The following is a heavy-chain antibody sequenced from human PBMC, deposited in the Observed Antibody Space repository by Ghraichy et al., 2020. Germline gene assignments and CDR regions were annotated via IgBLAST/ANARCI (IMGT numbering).Heavy chain of an antibody. CDR3: ARDRPSHSTGPAAKYYFDY. CDR1: GGSISSYY. J-gene: IGHJ4*02. D-gene: IGHD2-2*01. CDR2: IYYSGST. Sequence: SETLSLTYTVSGGSISSYYWSWIRQPPGKGLEWIGYIYYSGSTNYNPSLKSRVTISVDTSKNQFSLKLSSVTAADTAVYYCARDRPSHSTGPAAKYYFDYWGQGTLVTVSS. V-gene: IGHV4-59*01.